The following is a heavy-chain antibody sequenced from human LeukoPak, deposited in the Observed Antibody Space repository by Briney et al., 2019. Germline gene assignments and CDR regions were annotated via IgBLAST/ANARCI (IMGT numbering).Heavy chain of an antibody. CDR1: GGSISSYY. CDR2: IYYSGST. D-gene: IGHD5-18*01. CDR3: ARVNVDTAMVDY. Sequence: SETLSLTSTVSGGSISSYYWSWIRQPPGKGLEWIGYIYYSGSTNYNPSLKSRVTISVDTSKNQFSLKLSSVTAADTAVYYCARVNVDTAMVDYWGQGTLVTVSS. J-gene: IGHJ4*02. V-gene: IGHV4-59*01.